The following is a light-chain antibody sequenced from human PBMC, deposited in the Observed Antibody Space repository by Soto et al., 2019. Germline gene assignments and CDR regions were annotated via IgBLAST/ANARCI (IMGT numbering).Light chain of an antibody. J-gene: IGLJ2*01. CDR1: SSDVGSYNR. V-gene: IGLV2-18*02. Sequence: QSVLTQPPSVSGSPGQSVTISCTGTSSDVGSYNRVSWYQQPPGTAPKLMIYEVTNRPSGVPDRFSGSKSGNTASLTISGLQAEDGADYFCSSDTTSSTWVFGGGTKLTVL. CDR3: SSDTTSSTWV. CDR2: EVT.